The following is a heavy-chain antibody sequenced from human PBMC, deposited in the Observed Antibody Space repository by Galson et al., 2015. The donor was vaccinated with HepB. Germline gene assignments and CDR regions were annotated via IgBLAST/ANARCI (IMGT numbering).Heavy chain of an antibody. D-gene: IGHD3-10*01. CDR1: GFTFSSYA. V-gene: IGHV3-30*04. CDR3: ARALLWFGPFDY. CDR2: ISYDGSNK. Sequence: SLRLSCAASGFTFSSYAMHWVRQAPGKGLEWVAVISYDGSNKYYADSVKGRFTISRDNSKNTLYLQMNSLRAEDTAVYYCARALLWFGPFDYWGQGTLVTVSS. J-gene: IGHJ4*02.